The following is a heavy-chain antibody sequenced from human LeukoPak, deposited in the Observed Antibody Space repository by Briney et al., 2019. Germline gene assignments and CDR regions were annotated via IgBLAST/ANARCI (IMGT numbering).Heavy chain of an antibody. J-gene: IGHJ6*03. CDR3: ARGRSPGAYYYYMDV. Sequence: ASVKVSCKASGYTFTSYDINWVRQATGQGLEWMGWMNPNSGNTGYAQKFQGRVTMTRNTSISTAYMELSSLRSEDTAVHYCARGRSPGAYYYYMDVWGKGTTVTVSS. CDR2: MNPNSGNT. V-gene: IGHV1-8*01. D-gene: IGHD2-15*01. CDR1: GYTFTSYD.